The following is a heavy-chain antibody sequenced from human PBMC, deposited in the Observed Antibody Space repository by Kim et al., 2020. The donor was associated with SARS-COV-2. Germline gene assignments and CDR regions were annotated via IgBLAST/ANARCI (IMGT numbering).Heavy chain of an antibody. CDR2: ISYDGSYK. V-gene: IGHV3-30*18. CDR3: AKEVALWGSGWSDQLYYFDY. D-gene: IGHD6-19*01. CDR1: GFTFNSYG. Sequence: GGSLRLSCAASGFTFNSYGMHWVRQAPGKGLEWVAVISYDGSYKYYGDSVKGRFTISRDNSKNTLYLQMNSLRAEDTAVYYCAKEVALWGSGWSDQLYYFDYWGQGTLVTVSS. J-gene: IGHJ4*02.